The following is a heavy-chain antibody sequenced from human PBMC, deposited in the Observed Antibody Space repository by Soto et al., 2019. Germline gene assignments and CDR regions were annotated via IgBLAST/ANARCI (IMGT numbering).Heavy chain of an antibody. D-gene: IGHD3-16*02. CDR3: ARDFNYDYIWGSYRSRGYYFDY. J-gene: IGHJ4*02. CDR2: ISAYNGNT. V-gene: IGHV1-18*01. CDR1: GYTFTSYG. Sequence: QVQLVQSGAEVKKPGASVKVSCKASGYTFTSYGISWVRQAPGQGLEWMGWISAYNGNTNYAQKLQGRVTMTTDTSTRTAYMELRSLRSDDTAVYYCARDFNYDYIWGSYRSRGYYFDYWGQGTLVTVSS.